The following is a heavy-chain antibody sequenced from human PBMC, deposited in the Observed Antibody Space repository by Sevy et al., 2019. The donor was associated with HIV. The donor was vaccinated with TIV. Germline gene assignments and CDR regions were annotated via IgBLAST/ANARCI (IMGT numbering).Heavy chain of an antibody. J-gene: IGHJ5*02. Sequence: SETLSLTCTVSGGSIRSGDYYWSWIRQPPGKGLEWIGYLYYTGSTSYNPSLKSRVIMSLDTSKNQFSLKLTSVTAADTAVYYCACARGYWGSRLDPWGQGTLVTVSS. CDR3: ACARGYWGSRLDP. CDR2: LYYTGST. CDR1: GGSIRSGDYY. D-gene: IGHD7-27*01. V-gene: IGHV4-30-4*01.